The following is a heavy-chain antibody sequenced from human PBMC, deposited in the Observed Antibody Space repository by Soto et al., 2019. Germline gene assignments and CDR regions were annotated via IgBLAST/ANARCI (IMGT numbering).Heavy chain of an antibody. CDR2: IDSGGTT. CDR1: GFTVSSNY. V-gene: IGHV3-53*01. D-gene: IGHD6-19*01. Sequence: ESGGGLIQPGGSLRLSCAASGFTVSSNYMSWVRQAPGKGLEWASLIDSGGTTYYADSVKGRFTISRDNSKSTLYLQMNSLRAEDTAVYYCSLGSGWPIDYWGQGTLVTVSS. CDR3: SLGSGWPIDY. J-gene: IGHJ4*02.